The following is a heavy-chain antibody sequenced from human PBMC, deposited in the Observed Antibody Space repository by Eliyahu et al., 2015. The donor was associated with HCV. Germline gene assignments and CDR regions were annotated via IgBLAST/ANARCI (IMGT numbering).Heavy chain of an antibody. J-gene: IGHJ5*02. CDR3: AKDVVPAAIGVFWFDP. CDR2: ISGSGGST. D-gene: IGHD2-2*01. V-gene: IGHV3-23*01. Sequence: EVQLLESGGGLVQPGGSLRLSCAASGFTFXXXAMXWVRQAPGKGLEWVSAISGSGGSTYYADSVKGRFTISRDNSKNTLYLQMNSLRAEDTAVYYCAKDVVPAAIGVFWFDPWGQGTLVTVSS. CDR1: GFTFXXXA.